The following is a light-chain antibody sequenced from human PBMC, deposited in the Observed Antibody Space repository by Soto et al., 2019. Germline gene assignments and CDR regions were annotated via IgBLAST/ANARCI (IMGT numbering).Light chain of an antibody. CDR2: GAA. V-gene: IGKV3-15*01. CDR3: QQYNTWTWT. Sequence: EKVMTQSPATLSVSPGARATLSCRASQTISTNLAWYQHKPGQPPSLLIYGAATRATGVPARFSGSWSGTLFTLTIASLQSEDFAVYYCQQYNTWTWTFGQGTKVDIK. CDR1: QTISTN. J-gene: IGKJ1*01.